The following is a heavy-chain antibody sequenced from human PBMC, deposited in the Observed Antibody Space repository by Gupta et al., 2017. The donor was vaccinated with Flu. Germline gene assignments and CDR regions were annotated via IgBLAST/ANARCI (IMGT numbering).Heavy chain of an antibody. CDR2: IYYSGST. J-gene: IGHJ4*02. CDR1: GGPIRGSSYF. D-gene: IGHD2-21*02. Sequence: QLHLQESGPGLVKPSETLSLTCTVPGGPIRGSSYFWGWIRQPPGKGLEWIGSIYYSGSTYYNPSLKTRLIISVDTSKNQFSLRLSSVTAADTAVYYCARTYCGDDCYPYYFDSWGQGTLVTVSS. V-gene: IGHV4-39*01. CDR3: ARTYCGDDCYPYYFDS.